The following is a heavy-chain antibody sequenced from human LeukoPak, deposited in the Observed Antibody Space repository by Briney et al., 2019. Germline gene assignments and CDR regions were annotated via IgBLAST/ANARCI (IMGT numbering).Heavy chain of an antibody. CDR3: ARGPPYYDFWSGYYTKGYYYGMDV. CDR1: GGSISSYY. D-gene: IGHD3-3*01. CDR2: IYYSGST. V-gene: IGHV4-59*01. J-gene: IGHJ6*02. Sequence: SETLSLTCTVSGGSISSYYWSWIRQPPGKGLEWIGYIYYSGSTNYNPPLKSRVTISVDTSKNQFSLKLSSVTAADTAVYYCARGPPYYDFWSGYYTKGYYYGMDVWGQGTTVTVSS.